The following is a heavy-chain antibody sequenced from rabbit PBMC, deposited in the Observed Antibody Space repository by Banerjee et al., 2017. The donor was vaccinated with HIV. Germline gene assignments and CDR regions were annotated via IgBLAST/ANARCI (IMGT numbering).Heavy chain of an antibody. D-gene: IGHD2-1*01. CDR2: IDPVFGST. Sequence: QEQLVESGGGLVQPGGSLKLSCKASGFDFSSYGVSWVRQAPGKGLEWIGYIDPVFGSTYYASWVNGRFTISSHNAQNTLYLQLNSLTAADTATYFCVREGYDDYGDWGLWGPGTLVTVS. CDR3: VREGYDDYGDWGL. V-gene: IGHV1S47*01. CDR1: GFDFSSYG. J-gene: IGHJ4*01.